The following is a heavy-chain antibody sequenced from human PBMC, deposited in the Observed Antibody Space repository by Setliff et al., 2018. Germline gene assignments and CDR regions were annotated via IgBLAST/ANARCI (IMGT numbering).Heavy chain of an antibody. V-gene: IGHV4-4*07. Sequence: SETLSLTCTVSGGSISYNYWSWIRQPAGKGLQWIGRINTSGSTKYNPSLKSRVTMSVDTSKNRFSLKLSAVTAADTAVYYCAKGGGRYHSASWGQGTLVTVSS. D-gene: IGHD1-26*01. CDR3: AKGGGRYHSAS. J-gene: IGHJ4*02. CDR2: INTSGST. CDR1: GGSISYNY.